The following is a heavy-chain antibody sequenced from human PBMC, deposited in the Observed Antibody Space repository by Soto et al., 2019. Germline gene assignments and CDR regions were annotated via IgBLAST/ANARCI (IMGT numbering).Heavy chain of an antibody. Sequence: ASVKVSCKASGYTFTSYYMHWVRQAPGQGLEWMGIINPSGGSTSYAQKFQGRVTMTRDTSTSTVYMELSSLRSEDTAVYYCARSIIGQLAAKYYFDYWGQGTLVTVSS. J-gene: IGHJ4*02. D-gene: IGHD6-6*01. V-gene: IGHV1-46*03. CDR1: GYTFTSYY. CDR3: ARSIIGQLAAKYYFDY. CDR2: INPSGGST.